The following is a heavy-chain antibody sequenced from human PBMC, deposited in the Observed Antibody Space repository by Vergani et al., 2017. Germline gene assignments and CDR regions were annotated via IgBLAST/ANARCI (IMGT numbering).Heavy chain of an antibody. CDR1: GFTFSSYA. CDR3: AKDVSAAYHYYYYYCMDV. V-gene: IGHV3-23*01. Sequence: EVQLLESGGGLVQPGGSLRLSCAASGFTFSSYAMSWVRPAPGKGLEWVSAISGSGGSTYYADSVKGRFTISRDNSKNTLYLQMNSLRAEDTALYYCAKDVSAAYHYYYYYCMDVWGQGTTVTVSS. J-gene: IGHJ6*02. D-gene: IGHD3-10*01. CDR2: ISGSGGST.